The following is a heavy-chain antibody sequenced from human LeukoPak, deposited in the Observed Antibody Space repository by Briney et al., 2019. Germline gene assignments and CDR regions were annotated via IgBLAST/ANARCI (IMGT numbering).Heavy chain of an antibody. Sequence: ASVKVSCKASGYTFTGYYMHWVRQAPGQGLEWMGWINPNSGGTNYAQKFQGRVTMTRDTSISTAYMELSRLRFDDTAVYYCARLRYFDWLSPGPFDYWGQGTLVTVSS. CDR2: INPNSGGT. D-gene: IGHD3-9*01. J-gene: IGHJ4*02. V-gene: IGHV1-2*02. CDR1: GYTFTGYY. CDR3: ARLRYFDWLSPGPFDY.